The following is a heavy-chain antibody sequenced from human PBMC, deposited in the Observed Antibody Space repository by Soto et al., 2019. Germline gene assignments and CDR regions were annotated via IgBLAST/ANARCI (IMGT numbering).Heavy chain of an antibody. J-gene: IGHJ6*03. CDR3: ARESRGGYPRYYYYYMDV. CDR1: GGTFSSYT. D-gene: IGHD3-22*01. Sequence: SVKVSCKASGGTFSSYTISWVRQAPGQGLEWMGRIIPILGIANYAQKFQGRVTITADKSTSTAYMELSSLRSEDTAVYYCARESRGGYPRYYYYYMDVWGKGTTVTVSS. CDR2: IIPILGIA. V-gene: IGHV1-69*04.